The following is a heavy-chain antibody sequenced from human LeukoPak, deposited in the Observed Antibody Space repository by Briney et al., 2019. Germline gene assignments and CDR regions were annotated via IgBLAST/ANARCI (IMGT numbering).Heavy chain of an antibody. CDR3: ARDRLRFLEWLFPPADAFDI. Sequence: ASVKVSCKASGGTFSSYAISWVRQAPGQGLEWMGGIIPIFGTANYAQKFQGRVTITADKSTSTAYMELSSLRSEDTAVYYCARDRLRFLEWLFPPADAFDIWGQGTMVTVSS. V-gene: IGHV1-69*06. J-gene: IGHJ3*02. D-gene: IGHD3-3*01. CDR2: IIPIFGTA. CDR1: GGTFSSYA.